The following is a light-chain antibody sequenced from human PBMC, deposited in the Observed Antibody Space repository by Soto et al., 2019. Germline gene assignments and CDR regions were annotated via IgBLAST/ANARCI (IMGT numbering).Light chain of an antibody. CDR1: SSDVGGYNY. V-gene: IGLV2-14*01. Sequence: QSVLTQPASVSGSPGQSITISCTGTSSDVGGYNYVSWHQQHPGKAPKLMIFEVSHRPSGVSDRFSGSKSGNTASLTISGLQADDEADYYCSSNTRSSLYVFGTGTKVTVL. J-gene: IGLJ1*01. CDR3: SSNTRSSLYV. CDR2: EVS.